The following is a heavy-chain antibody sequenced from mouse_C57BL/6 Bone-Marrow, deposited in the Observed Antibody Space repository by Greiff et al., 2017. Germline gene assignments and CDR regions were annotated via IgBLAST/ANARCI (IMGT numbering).Heavy chain of an antibody. V-gene: IGHV1-55*01. CDR1: GYTFTSYW. J-gene: IGHJ4*01. Sequence: VKLQQPGAELVKPGASVKMSCKASGYTFTSYWITWVKQRPGQGLEWIGDIYPGSGSTNYNEKFKSKATLTVDTSSSTAYMQLSSLTSEDSAVYYCARYYYGSSYGAMDYWGQGTSVTVSS. D-gene: IGHD1-1*01. CDR3: ARYYYGSSYGAMDY. CDR2: IYPGSGST.